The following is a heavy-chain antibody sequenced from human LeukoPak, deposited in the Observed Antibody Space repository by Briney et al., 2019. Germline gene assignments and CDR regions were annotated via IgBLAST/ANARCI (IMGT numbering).Heavy chain of an antibody. CDR3: ARHYYDSSGYYQIDY. J-gene: IGHJ4*02. CDR1: GYTFTGYY. CDR2: INPNSGGT. D-gene: IGHD3-22*01. Sequence: ASVKVSCKASGYTFTGYYMHWVRQAPGQGLEWMGWINPNSGGTNYAQKFQGRVTMTRDTSISTAYMELSRLRSDDTAVCYCARHYYDSSGYYQIDYWGQGTLVTVSS. V-gene: IGHV1-2*02.